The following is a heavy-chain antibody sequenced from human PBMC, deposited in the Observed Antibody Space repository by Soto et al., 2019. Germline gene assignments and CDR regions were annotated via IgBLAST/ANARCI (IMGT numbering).Heavy chain of an antibody. J-gene: IGHJ3*02. V-gene: IGHV4-34*01. D-gene: IGHD6-13*01. Sequence: QVQLQQWGAGLLKPSETLSLTCAVYGGSFSGYYWSWIRQPPGKGLEWIGEINHSGSTNYNPSLTRRVTISVDTSKNQFSLKLSSVTAADTAVYYCASSSWYLTYDAFDIWGQGTMVTVSS. CDR1: GGSFSGYY. CDR3: ASSSWYLTYDAFDI. CDR2: INHSGST.